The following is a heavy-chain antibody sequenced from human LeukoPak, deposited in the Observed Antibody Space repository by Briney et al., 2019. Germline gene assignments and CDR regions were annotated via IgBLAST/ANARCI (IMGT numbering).Heavy chain of an antibody. CDR2: ISSSGSTI. J-gene: IGHJ4*02. Sequence: GGSLRLSCAASGFTFSDYYMSWIRQAPGKGLEWVSYISSSGSTIYYADSVKGRFTISRDNSKNTLYLQMNSLRAEDTAVYYCARSYSGSYGNFDYWGQGTLVTVSS. D-gene: IGHD1-26*01. CDR3: ARSYSGSYGNFDY. CDR1: GFTFSDYY. V-gene: IGHV3-11*01.